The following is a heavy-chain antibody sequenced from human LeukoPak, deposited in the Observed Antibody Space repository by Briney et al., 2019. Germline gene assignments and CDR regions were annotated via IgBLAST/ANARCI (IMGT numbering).Heavy chain of an antibody. Sequence: PGGSLRLSCAASGFTFSSYWMSWVRQAPGKGLEWVANIKQDGSEKYYVDSVKGRFTVSRDNAKNSLYLQMNSLRAEDTAVYYCARDPMITFGGVIAQRRGMDVWGQGTTVTVSS. D-gene: IGHD3-16*02. V-gene: IGHV3-7*01. CDR1: GFTFSSYW. CDR2: IKQDGSEK. J-gene: IGHJ6*02. CDR3: ARDPMITFGGVIAQRRGMDV.